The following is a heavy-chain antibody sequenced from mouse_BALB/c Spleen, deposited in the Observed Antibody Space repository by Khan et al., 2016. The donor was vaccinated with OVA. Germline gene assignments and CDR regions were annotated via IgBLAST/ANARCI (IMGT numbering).Heavy chain of an antibody. J-gene: IGHJ3*01. D-gene: IGHD2-14*01. Sequence: VQLKESGPELVKPGASMKISCKASGYSFTGYTMNWVKQSHGKNLEWIGLINPYNGGTSYNQKFKGKATLTVDKSSSTAYMELLSLTSEDSAVYFCAREGYRYDGAWFAYWGQGTLVTVSA. CDR2: INPYNGGT. CDR1: GYSFTGYT. V-gene: IGHV1-18*01. CDR3: AREGYRYDGAWFAY.